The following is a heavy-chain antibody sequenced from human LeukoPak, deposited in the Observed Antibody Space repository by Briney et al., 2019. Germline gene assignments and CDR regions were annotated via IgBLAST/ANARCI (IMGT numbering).Heavy chain of an antibody. CDR2: ISGSGDST. J-gene: IGHJ5*02. CDR3: CWLAATGNFRWFDP. D-gene: IGHD6-13*01. V-gene: IGHV3-23*01. CDR1: GFIFSSYA. Sequence: GGSLRLSCAASGFIFSSYAMSWVRQAPGKGVEWVSAISGSGDSTYYADSVKDRFTISRDNSKNTVYLQMNSLRAEDTAVYYCCWLAATGNFRWFDPWGQGTLVTVSS.